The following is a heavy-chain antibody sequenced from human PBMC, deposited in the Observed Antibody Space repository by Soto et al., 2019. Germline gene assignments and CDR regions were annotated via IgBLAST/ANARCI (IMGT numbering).Heavy chain of an antibody. Sequence: QVQLVQSGAEVKKPGASVKVSCKASGYTFTSYAMNWVRQAPGQRLEWMGWINAGNGNTKYSQKFQGRVTITRDTSESTAYMELSSLRSEDTAVYYCARSVGAALSDSWGQGTLVTVSS. CDR2: INAGNGNT. D-gene: IGHD1-26*01. CDR1: GYTFTSYA. J-gene: IGHJ4*02. CDR3: ARSVGAALSDS. V-gene: IGHV1-3*01.